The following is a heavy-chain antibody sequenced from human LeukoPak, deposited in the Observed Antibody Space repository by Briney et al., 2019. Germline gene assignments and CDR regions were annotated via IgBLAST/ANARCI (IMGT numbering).Heavy chain of an antibody. J-gene: IGHJ5*02. Sequence: SETLSLTCTVSGGSISSSSYYWGWIRQPPGKGLEWIGSIYYSGSTNYNPSLKSRVTISVDTSKNQFSLKLSSVTAADTAVYYCARVSDTANWFDPWGQGTLVTVSS. CDR3: ARVSDTANWFDP. CDR1: GGSISSSSYY. D-gene: IGHD5-18*01. V-gene: IGHV4-39*07. CDR2: IYYSGST.